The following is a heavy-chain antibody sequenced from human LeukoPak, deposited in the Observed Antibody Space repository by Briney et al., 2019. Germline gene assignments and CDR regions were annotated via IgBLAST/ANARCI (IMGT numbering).Heavy chain of an antibody. CDR1: GFIFSDFG. CDR3: AGTTTWVPTMPYYYYGMDV. J-gene: IGHJ6*02. D-gene: IGHD1-14*01. Sequence: GGSLRLSCAASGFIFSDFGMHWVRQAPGKGLEWVAFIEYDGSNTYYADSVKGRSTISRDDSKNTVYLQMNSLRADDTAVYFCAGTTTWVPTMPYYYYGMDVWGQGTTVTVSS. V-gene: IGHV3-30*02. CDR2: IEYDGSNT.